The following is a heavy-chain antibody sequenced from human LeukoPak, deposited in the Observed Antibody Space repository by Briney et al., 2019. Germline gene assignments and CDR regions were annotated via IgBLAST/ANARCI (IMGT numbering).Heavy chain of an antibody. CDR2: IKSKTDGGTT. Sequence: GGSLRLSCAASGFTFSNAWMSWVRQAPGKGLEWVGRIKSKTDGGTTDYAAPVKGRFTISRDESKNTLFLQMHSLKTEDTAVYYCTAAPRGYCSGGSCSYAFDIWGQGTLVTVSS. D-gene: IGHD2-15*01. V-gene: IGHV3-15*01. CDR1: GFTFSNAW. J-gene: IGHJ3*02. CDR3: TAAPRGYCSGGSCSYAFDI.